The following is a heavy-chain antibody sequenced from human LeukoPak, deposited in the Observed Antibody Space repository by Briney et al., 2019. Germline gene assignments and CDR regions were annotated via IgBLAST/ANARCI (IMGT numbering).Heavy chain of an antibody. J-gene: IGHJ4*02. V-gene: IGHV3-7*04. CDR2: IKQDGSEK. Sequence: GGSLRLSCAASGFTFSSYWKSWVRQAPGKGLEWVANIKQDGSEKYYVDSVKGRFTISRDNAKNSLYLQMNSLRAEDTAVYYCARGSGLWFGKLGYWGQGTLVTVSS. CDR1: GFTFSSYW. D-gene: IGHD3-10*01. CDR3: ARGSGLWFGKLGY.